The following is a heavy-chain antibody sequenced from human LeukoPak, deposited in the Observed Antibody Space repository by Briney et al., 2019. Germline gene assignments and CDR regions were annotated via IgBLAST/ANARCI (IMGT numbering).Heavy chain of an antibody. V-gene: IGHV3-30*18. Sequence: PGGSLRLSCAASGFTFSNYGMHWVRQAPGKGLEWVAVISYDGSNKYYADSVKGRFTISRDNSKNTLYLQMNSLRAEDTAVYYCAKGLDYYDSSSPDFDYWGQGTLVTVSS. CDR2: ISYDGSNK. CDR1: GFTFSNYG. D-gene: IGHD3-22*01. J-gene: IGHJ4*02. CDR3: AKGLDYYDSSSPDFDY.